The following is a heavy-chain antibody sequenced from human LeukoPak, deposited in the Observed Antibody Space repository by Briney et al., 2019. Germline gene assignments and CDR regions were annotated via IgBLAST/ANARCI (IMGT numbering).Heavy chain of an antibody. CDR2: INHSGST. CDR1: GGSFSGYY. D-gene: IGHD3-10*01. CDR3: AREKPMVRGVIINY. J-gene: IGHJ4*02. Sequence: ETLSLTCAVYGGSFSGYYWSWIRQPPGKGLEWIGEINHSGSTNYNPSLKSRVTISVDTSKNQFSLKLSSVTAADTAVYYCAREKPMVRGVIINYWGQGTLVTVSS. V-gene: IGHV4-34*01.